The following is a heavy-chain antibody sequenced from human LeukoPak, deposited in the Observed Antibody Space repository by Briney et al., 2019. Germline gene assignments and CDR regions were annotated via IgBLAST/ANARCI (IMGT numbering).Heavy chain of an antibody. J-gene: IGHJ3*02. V-gene: IGHV4-61*02. CDR3: ARESTGGWYSSSWYKTHIDAFDI. CDR2: IYTSGST. D-gene: IGHD6-13*01. CDR1: GGFISSGSYY. Sequence: SETLSLTCTVSGGFISSGSYYWSWIRQPAGKGLEWIGRIYTSGSTNYNPSLKSRVTISVDTSKNQFSLKLSSVTAADTAVYYCARESTGGWYSSSWYKTHIDAFDIWGQGTMVTVSS.